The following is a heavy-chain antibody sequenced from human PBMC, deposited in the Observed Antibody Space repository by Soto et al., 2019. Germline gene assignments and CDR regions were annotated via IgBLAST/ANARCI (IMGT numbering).Heavy chain of an antibody. V-gene: IGHV5-51*01. CDR3: ATLNLGARRIRDGGFDR. CDR2: IYAGDSDT. CDR1: GYSFTSYW. Sequence: PGESLKISCKGSGYSFTSYWIGWVRQMPGKGLEWMGIIYAGDSDTRYSPSFQDQVTISADKSISTAYLQWSSLKASDTAMYYCATLNLGARRIRDGGFDRWGQGTLVTVSS. D-gene: IGHD6-6*01. J-gene: IGHJ5*02.